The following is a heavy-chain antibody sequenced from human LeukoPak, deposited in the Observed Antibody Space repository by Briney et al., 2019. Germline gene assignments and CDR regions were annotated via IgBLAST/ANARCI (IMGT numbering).Heavy chain of an antibody. D-gene: IGHD6-6*01. V-gene: IGHV1-69*05. CDR1: GGTFTYYA. CDR2: IIPIFGTT. J-gene: IGHJ3*02. Sequence: SVKVSCKASGGTFTYYAISWVRQAPGQGLEWMGSIIPIFGTTNYAQNFQGRVTITTDESTSTAYMELSSLRSEDTAVYYCAKDRSSSSPDVFDIWGQGTMVTVSS. CDR3: AKDRSSSSPDVFDI.